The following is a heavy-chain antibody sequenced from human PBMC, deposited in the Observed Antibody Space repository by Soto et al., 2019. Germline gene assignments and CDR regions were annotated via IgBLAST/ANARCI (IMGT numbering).Heavy chain of an antibody. CDR3: ATPSHYDFWSGYSY. V-gene: IGHV3-48*01. CDR1: GFTFSSYS. J-gene: IGHJ4*02. CDR2: ISSSSSTI. Sequence: GGSLRLSCAASGFTFSSYSMNWVRQAPGKGLEWVSYISSSSSTIYYADSVKGRFTISRDNAKNTLYLQMNSLRAEDTAVYYCATPSHYDFWSGYSYWGQGTLVTVSS. D-gene: IGHD3-3*01.